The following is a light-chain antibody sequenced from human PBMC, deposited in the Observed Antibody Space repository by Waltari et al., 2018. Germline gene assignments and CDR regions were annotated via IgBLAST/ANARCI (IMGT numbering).Light chain of an antibody. CDR1: SSDVGGYNY. J-gene: IGLJ3*02. CDR2: EVS. CDR3: SSYTSSSTRV. Sequence: QSALTQPASVSGSPGQSITISCPGTSSDVGGYNYVSWYQKHPGKAPKLLIYEVSNRPSGVSNRFSGSKTGNTASLTISGLQAEDEADCYCSSYTSSSTRVFGGGTKLTVL. V-gene: IGLV2-14*01.